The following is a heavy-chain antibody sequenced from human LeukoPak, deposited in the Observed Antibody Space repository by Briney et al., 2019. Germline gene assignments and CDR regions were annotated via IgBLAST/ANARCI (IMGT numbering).Heavy chain of an antibody. V-gene: IGHV3-48*03. CDR2: ISSSGSTI. Sequence: AGGSLRLSCAASGFTFSSYEMNWVRQAPGKGLDWVSYISSSGSTIYYADSVKGRFTISRDNSKNTLYLQMNSLRAEDTAVYYCAKDRPLRGAYYYYMDVWGKGTTVTVSS. CDR3: AKDRPLRGAYYYYMDV. CDR1: GFTFSSYE. J-gene: IGHJ6*03. D-gene: IGHD4-17*01.